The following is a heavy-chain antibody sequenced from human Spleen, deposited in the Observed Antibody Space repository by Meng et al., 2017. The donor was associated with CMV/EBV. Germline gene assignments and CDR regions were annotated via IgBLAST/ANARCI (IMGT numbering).Heavy chain of an antibody. CDR3: AINWNYVAGMDV. Sequence: GGSLRLSCAASGFTFSSYGMHWVRQVPGKGLEWVSSISGSGGSFYYAADSVKGRFTISRDNSKNTLYLQMNSLGAEDTAVYYCAINWNYVAGMDVWGQGTTVTVSS. CDR1: GFTFSSYG. D-gene: IGHD1-7*01. CDR2: ISGSGGSF. V-gene: IGHV3-23*01. J-gene: IGHJ6*02.